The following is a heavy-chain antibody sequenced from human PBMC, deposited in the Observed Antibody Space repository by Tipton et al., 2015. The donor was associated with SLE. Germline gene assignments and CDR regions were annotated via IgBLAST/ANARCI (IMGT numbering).Heavy chain of an antibody. CDR1: GGSISTYY. J-gene: IGHJ5*02. CDR2: IYYSGGT. Sequence: TLSLTCTASGGSISTYYWSWIRQPPGRGLEWIGYIYYSGGTNYNPSLKSRVTISVDTSNNQFSLKLTSVTAADTAVYYCARSLRFLEWEFDPWGQGTLVTVSS. D-gene: IGHD3-3*01. V-gene: IGHV4-59*01. CDR3: ARSLRFLEWEFDP.